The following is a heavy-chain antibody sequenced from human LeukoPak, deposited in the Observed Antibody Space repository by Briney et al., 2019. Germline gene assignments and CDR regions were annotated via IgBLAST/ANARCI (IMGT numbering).Heavy chain of an antibody. CDR2: VHHSGNT. CDR1: GYYISSGYY. J-gene: IGHJ4*02. V-gene: IGHV4-38-2*01. CDR3: ARAPYADTGGYGELDY. D-gene: IGHD3-16*01. Sequence: PSETLSLTCAVSGYYISSGYYWGWVRQPPGKGLEWIGSVHHSGNTNYQTSLKSRVTISVDTSKNQFSLKLSSVTAADTAVYYCARAPYADTGGYGELDYWGQGTLVTVSS.